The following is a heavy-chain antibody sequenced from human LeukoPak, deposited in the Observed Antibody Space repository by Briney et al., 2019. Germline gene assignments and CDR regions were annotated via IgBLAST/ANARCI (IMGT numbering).Heavy chain of an antibody. CDR1: GFTFSSYA. V-gene: IGHV3-23*01. CDR2: VSGSAGRT. D-gene: IGHD2-8*02. J-gene: IGHJ6*03. CDR3: AKNRGHCVDGVCHNYYYMDV. Sequence: GGSLRLSCAAPGFTFSSYAMTWVRQAPGKGLEWVSTVSGSAGRTDYADSVKGRFTISRDNLKNTLYLQMNGLRAEDTAVYYCAKNRGHCVDGVCHNYYYMDVWGKGTTVTVSS.